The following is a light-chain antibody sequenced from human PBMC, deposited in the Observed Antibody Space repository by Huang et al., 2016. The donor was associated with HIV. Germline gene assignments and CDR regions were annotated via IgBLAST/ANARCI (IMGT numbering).Light chain of an antibody. CDR3: QQSYTTPFT. Sequence: DIQMTQSPSSLSASVGDRVTITCRSSQSISTYLTWYQQKPGKAPQLLIYAASSLQSGVPSRFSGSGSGTDFTLTIGSLQPEDFATYYCQQSYTTPFTFGPGTKVDI. J-gene: IGKJ3*01. CDR2: AAS. CDR1: QSISTY. V-gene: IGKV1-39*01.